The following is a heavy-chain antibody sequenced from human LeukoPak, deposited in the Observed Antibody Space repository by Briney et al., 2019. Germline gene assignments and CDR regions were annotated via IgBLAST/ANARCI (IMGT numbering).Heavy chain of an antibody. CDR3: ARLTGYRIESAFDI. D-gene: IGHD3-9*01. Sequence: SETLSLTCTVSGGSISGYYWSWIRQPPGKGLEWIGEINHSGSTNYNPSLKSRVTISVDTSKNQFSLKLSSVTAADTAVYYCARLTGYRIESAFDIWGQGTMVTVSS. CDR1: GGSISGYY. CDR2: INHSGST. V-gene: IGHV4-34*01. J-gene: IGHJ3*02.